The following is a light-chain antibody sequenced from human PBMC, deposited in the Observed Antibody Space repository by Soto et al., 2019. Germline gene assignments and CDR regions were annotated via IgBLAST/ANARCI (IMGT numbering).Light chain of an antibody. CDR1: SSDIGAYDY. J-gene: IGLJ1*01. CDR3: SSYTSSSTPYV. CDR2: DVT. V-gene: IGLV2-14*01. Sequence: QSVLTQPASVSGSPGQSITISCTGSSSDIGAYDYVSWYQQRPVKAPKLMNFDVTNRPSGVSDRFSGSKSGNTASLTISGLQTEDEADYYCSSYTSSSTPYVFGTGTQLTVL.